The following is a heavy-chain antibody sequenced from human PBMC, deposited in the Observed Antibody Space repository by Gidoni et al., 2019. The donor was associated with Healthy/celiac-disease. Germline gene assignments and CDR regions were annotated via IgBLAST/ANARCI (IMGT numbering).Heavy chain of an antibody. CDR1: GLPFSTYG. Sequence: QVQLVASAGRVVQPGRSLRLPCAASGLPFSTYGMHWVRQAPGKGLEGVAVISYDGSNKYYADYVKGRFTISRDNSKNTLYLQMNSLRAEDTAVYYCANSGYSSGWYGGDYWGQGTLVTVSS. J-gene: IGHJ4*02. V-gene: IGHV3-30*18. D-gene: IGHD6-19*01. CDR3: ANSGYSSGWYGGDY. CDR2: ISYDGSNK.